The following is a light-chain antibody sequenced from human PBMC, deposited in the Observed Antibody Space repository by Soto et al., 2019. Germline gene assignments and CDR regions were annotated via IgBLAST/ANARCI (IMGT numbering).Light chain of an antibody. Sequence: VLMTQSPATLSVSPGERATLSCRASQGVRNHLAWYQHKPGQAPRLLIYDASTRATGIPARFSGSGSGTDFTLTISSLQSEDFAVYYCQQYNNWPPWTFGQGTRVDIK. CDR3: QQYNNWPPWT. CDR1: QGVRNH. J-gene: IGKJ1*01. V-gene: IGKV3-15*01. CDR2: DAS.